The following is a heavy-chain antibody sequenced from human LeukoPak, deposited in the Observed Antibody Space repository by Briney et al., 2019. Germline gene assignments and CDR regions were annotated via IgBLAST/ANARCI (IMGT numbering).Heavy chain of an antibody. CDR1: GGSFSRGGYF. D-gene: IGHD2-2*01. CDR3: AILSRSTSADY. Sequence: SESLSLTCTVSGGSFSRGGYFWSWLRQHPGTGLEWIGYIYYSGSTYYNPSLKSRVTISVDTSKNQFSLKLSSVTAADTAVYYCAILSRSTSADYWGQGTLVTVSS. J-gene: IGHJ4*02. CDR2: IYYSGST. V-gene: IGHV4-31*03.